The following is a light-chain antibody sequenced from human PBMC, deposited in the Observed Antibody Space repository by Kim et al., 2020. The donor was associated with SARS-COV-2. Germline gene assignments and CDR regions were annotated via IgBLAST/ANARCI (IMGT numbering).Light chain of an antibody. CDR2: AAS. V-gene: IGKV1-8*01. Sequence: ASTGDRVTITCRATLGISSYLAWYQQKPGKAPNLLIYAASTVQSGVPSRFSGSGSGTDFTLTISYLQSEDFATYYCQQYYTYPQTFGQGTKVDIK. CDR3: QQYYTYPQT. CDR1: LGISSY. J-gene: IGKJ1*01.